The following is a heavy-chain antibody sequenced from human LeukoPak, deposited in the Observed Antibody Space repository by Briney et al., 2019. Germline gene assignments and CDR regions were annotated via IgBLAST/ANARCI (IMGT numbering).Heavy chain of an antibody. CDR2: ISSSGSTI. Sequence: GGSLRLSCAASGFTFSDYYMSWIRQAPGKGLEWVSYISSSGSTIYYADSVKGRFTISRDNAKNSLYLQMNSLRAEDTAVYYCARHGVHYYDSSGEEGPLDYWGQGTLVTVSS. V-gene: IGHV3-11*04. CDR3: ARHGVHYYDSSGEEGPLDY. J-gene: IGHJ4*02. D-gene: IGHD3-22*01. CDR1: GFTFSDYY.